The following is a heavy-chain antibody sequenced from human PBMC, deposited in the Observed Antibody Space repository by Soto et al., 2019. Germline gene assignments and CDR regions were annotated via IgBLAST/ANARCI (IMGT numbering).Heavy chain of an antibody. D-gene: IGHD6-13*01. CDR1: GGTFSSYP. Sequence: QVQLVQSGAEVKKPGSSVKVSCKASGGTFSSYPISWVRQAPGQGLEWMGRIIPILGIANYAQKFQGRVTITADKSTSTAYMELSSLRSEDTAVYYCARDRSSSSPGDYWGQGTLVTVSS. J-gene: IGHJ4*02. V-gene: IGHV1-69*04. CDR3: ARDRSSSSPGDY. CDR2: IIPILGIA.